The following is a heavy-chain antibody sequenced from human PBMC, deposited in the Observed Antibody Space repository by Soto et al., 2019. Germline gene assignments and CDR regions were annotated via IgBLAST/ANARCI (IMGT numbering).Heavy chain of an antibody. Sequence: AGSLRLSCHGSECIVTNNDMSWVRQAPGKGLVWVSILYSGGNTYYADSVEGRFTISRDGSKNTLYLHMDSLRAEDTGVYYWALRRLASADFWGQGTRVTVSS. CDR1: ECIVTNND. V-gene: IGHV3-53*01. CDR2: LYSGGNT. J-gene: IGHJ4*02. D-gene: IGHD3-16*01. CDR3: ALRRLASADF.